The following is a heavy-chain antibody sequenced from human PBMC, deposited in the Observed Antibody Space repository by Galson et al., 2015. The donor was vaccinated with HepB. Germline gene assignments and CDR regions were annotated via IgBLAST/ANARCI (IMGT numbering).Heavy chain of an antibody. CDR1: GYSFTSYW. CDR2: IDPSDSYT. CDR3: ARHGGVFSSTSSYYYYGMDV. V-gene: IGHV5-10-1*01. D-gene: IGHD6-6*01. Sequence: QSGAEVKKPGESLMISCKGSGYSFTSYWISWVRQMPGKGLEWMGRIDPSDSYTNYSPSFQGHVTISADKSITTAYLQWSSLTASDTAMYYCARHGGVFSSTSSYYYYGMDVWGQGTTVTVSS. J-gene: IGHJ6*02.